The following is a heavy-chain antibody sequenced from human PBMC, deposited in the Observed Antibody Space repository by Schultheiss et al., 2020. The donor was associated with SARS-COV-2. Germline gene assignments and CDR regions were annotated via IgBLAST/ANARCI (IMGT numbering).Heavy chain of an antibody. CDR2: IYYSGST. V-gene: IGHV4-31*03. D-gene: IGHD3-3*01. J-gene: IGHJ6*02. Sequence: SGPTLVKPTQTLTLTCTFSGFSLSTSGMRASWIRQPPGKGLEWIGYIYYSGSTYYNPSLKSRVTISVDTSKNQFSLKLSSVTAADTAVYYCARGGDFWSGYQPRYYRPLLYGMDVWGQGTTVTVSS. CDR3: ARGGDFWSGYQPRYYRPLLYGMDV. CDR1: GFSLSTSGMR.